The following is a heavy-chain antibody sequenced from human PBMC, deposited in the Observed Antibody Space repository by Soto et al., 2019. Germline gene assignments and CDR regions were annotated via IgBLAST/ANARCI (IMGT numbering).Heavy chain of an antibody. CDR3: AIDGNGAALLNGFAY. Sequence: PGGSLRLSCAASGFTVSSYAMHWVRQAPGKGLEWVAVISYDGSNKYYADSVKGRFTISRDNSKNTLYLQMNSLRAEDTAVYYCAIDGNGAALLNGFAYRGQGTLDLVSS. CDR1: GFTVSSYA. V-gene: IGHV3-30-3*01. CDR2: ISYDGSNK. D-gene: IGHD6-6*01. J-gene: IGHJ4*02.